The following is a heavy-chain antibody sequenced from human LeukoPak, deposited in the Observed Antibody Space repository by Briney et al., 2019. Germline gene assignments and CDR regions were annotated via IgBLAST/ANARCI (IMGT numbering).Heavy chain of an antibody. Sequence: GGSLRLSCAASGFTFSSYAMHWVRQAPGKGLEWVAVISYDGSNKYYADSVKGRFTISRDNSKNTLYLQMNSLRAEDTAVYYCTVSGDWNDGGFWFDPWGQGTLVTVSS. V-gene: IGHV3-30*14. CDR2: ISYDGSNK. CDR1: GFTFSSYA. D-gene: IGHD1-1*01. CDR3: TVSGDWNDGGFWFDP. J-gene: IGHJ5*02.